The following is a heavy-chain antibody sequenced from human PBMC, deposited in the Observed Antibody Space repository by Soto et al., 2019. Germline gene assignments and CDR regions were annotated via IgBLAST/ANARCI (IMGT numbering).Heavy chain of an antibody. Sequence: SGGSLRLSCAASGFTFSSYAMSWVRQAPGKGLEWVSAISGSGGSTYYADSVKGRFTISRDNSKNTLYLQMNSLRAEDTAVYYCAIADSSSSTDNYYYYGMDVWGQGTTVTVSS. J-gene: IGHJ6*02. V-gene: IGHV3-23*01. D-gene: IGHD6-13*01. CDR3: AIADSSSSTDNYYYYGMDV. CDR1: GFTFSSYA. CDR2: ISGSGGST.